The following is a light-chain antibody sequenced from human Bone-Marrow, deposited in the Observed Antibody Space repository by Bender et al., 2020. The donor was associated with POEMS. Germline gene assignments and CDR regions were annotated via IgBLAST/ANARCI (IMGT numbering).Light chain of an antibody. J-gene: IGLJ3*02. CDR3: SSFTSSSTLV. V-gene: IGLV2-14*01. CDR1: SSDVGGYNY. CDR2: DVS. Sequence: QSALTQPRSVSGSPGQSVTISCTGSSSDVGGYNYVSWYQQHPGKAPKLLIYDVSDRPSGISYHFSGSKSGNTASLTISGLQAEDEADYYCSSFTSSSTLVFGGGTKLTVL.